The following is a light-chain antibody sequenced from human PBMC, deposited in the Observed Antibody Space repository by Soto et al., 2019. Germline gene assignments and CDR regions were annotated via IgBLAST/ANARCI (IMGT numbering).Light chain of an antibody. V-gene: IGKV3-11*01. CDR3: QQRSHWPIT. J-gene: IGKJ5*01. CDR1: QSVSSY. Sequence: EIVLTQSPATLSLSPGERATLSCRASQSVSSYLAWYQQKPGQAPRLLIYDASNRATGIPARFSGSGSGTDFTLTISSLEPEDFALYYCQQRSHWPITFGQGTRLEIK. CDR2: DAS.